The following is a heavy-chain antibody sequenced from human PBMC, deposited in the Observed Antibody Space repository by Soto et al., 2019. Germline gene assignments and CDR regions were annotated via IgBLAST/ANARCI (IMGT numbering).Heavy chain of an antibody. V-gene: IGHV3-11*04. CDR3: ARRYCADGVCFGNSDL. CDR1: GFSFSDYY. J-gene: IGHJ5*02. CDR2: ISNSGGNS. D-gene: IGHD2-8*01. Sequence: GGSLRLSCVASGFSFSDYYMNCIRQAPWKGLEWVSYISNSGGNSYYADSLEGRFTISRDNAKNSLYLQMNSLRADDTAIYYCARRYCADGVCFGNSDLWGQGTLVTVSS.